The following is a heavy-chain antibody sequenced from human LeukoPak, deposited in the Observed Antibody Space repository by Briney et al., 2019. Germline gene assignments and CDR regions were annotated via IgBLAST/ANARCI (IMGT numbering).Heavy chain of an antibody. CDR1: GFPFRSYA. V-gene: IGHV3-33*01. CDR2: IWYDGTTT. CDR3: ARDRTHYADY. J-gene: IGHJ4*02. Sequence: GGSLRLSCAASGFPFRSYAMHWVRQAPGKGLEWVAVIWYDGTTTYYADSVKGRFTISRDNSKNTLYLQMNGLRAEDTAVYYCARDRTHYADYWGQGTLVTVSS.